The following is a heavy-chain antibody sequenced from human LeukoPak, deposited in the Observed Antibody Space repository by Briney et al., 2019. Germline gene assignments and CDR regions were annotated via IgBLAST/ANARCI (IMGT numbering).Heavy chain of an antibody. J-gene: IGHJ5*02. D-gene: IGHD2-2*01. CDR2: LYTSGST. CDR3: ARAGGGYCSSTSCAADWFDP. Sequence: SETLSLTCTVSGGSISSDSWTWIRQPAGKGLEWIGRLYTSGSTNRGSIKHNPSLKSRVAMSVDTSKNQFSLKLSSVTAADTAVYYCARAGGGYCSSTSCAADWFDPWGQGILVTVSS. V-gene: IGHV4-4*07. CDR1: GGSISSDS.